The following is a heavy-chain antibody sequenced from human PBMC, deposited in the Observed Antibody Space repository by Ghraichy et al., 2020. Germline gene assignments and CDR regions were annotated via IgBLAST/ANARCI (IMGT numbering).Heavy chain of an antibody. CDR1: GFTFSSYS. V-gene: IGHV3-48*01. D-gene: IGHD2-8*02. CDR3: ARDDTGMYYYYGMDV. CDR2: ISSSSSTI. J-gene: IGHJ6*02. Sequence: GGSLRLSCAASGFTFSSYSMNWVRQAPGKGLEWVSYISSSSSTIYYADSVKGRFTISRDNAKNSLYLQMNSLRAEDTAVYYCARDDTGMYYYYGMDVWGQGTTVTVSS.